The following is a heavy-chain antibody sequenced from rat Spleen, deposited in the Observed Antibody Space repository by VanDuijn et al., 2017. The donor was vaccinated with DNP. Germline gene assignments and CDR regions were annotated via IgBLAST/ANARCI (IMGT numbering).Heavy chain of an antibody. J-gene: IGHJ2*01. V-gene: IGHV3-1*01. CDR1: GYSITSNY. CDR2: ISYSGRT. D-gene: IGHD1-1*01. Sequence: EVQLQESGPGLVKPSQSLSLTCSVTGYSITSNYWAWIRKFPGNKMEWMGYISYSGRTSSNPSLKGRISITRDTSKNQFFLHLNSVTTEDTATYYCARWVRYFDSWGQGVMVTVSS. CDR3: ARWVRYFDS.